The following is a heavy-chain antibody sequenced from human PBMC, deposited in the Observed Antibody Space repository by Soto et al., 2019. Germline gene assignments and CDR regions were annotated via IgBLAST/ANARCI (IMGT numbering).Heavy chain of an antibody. V-gene: IGHV3-7*01. D-gene: IGHD2-15*01. J-gene: IGHJ4*02. CDR2: IKQDGSEK. Sequence: GGSLRLSRAASGFTFETSWMTWVRQAPGKGLEWVANIKQDGSEKYYVDSVKGRFTISRDNAKNSLYLQMNSLRVEDTAVYFCVRERISSWGQGTLVTVSS. CDR1: GFTFETSW. CDR3: VRERISS.